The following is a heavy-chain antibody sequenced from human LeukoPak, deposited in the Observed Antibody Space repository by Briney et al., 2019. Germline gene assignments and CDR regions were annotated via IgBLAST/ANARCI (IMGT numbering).Heavy chain of an antibody. Sequence: SETLSLTCTVSGGSISSSSYYWGWIRQPPGKGLVWIGSIYYSGSTYYNPSLKSRVTISVDTSKNQFSLKLSSVTAADTAVYYCARGGYYIRYFDYWGQGTLVTVSS. CDR2: IYYSGST. J-gene: IGHJ4*02. D-gene: IGHD3-3*01. CDR3: ARGGYYIRYFDY. CDR1: GGSISSSSYY. V-gene: IGHV4-39*07.